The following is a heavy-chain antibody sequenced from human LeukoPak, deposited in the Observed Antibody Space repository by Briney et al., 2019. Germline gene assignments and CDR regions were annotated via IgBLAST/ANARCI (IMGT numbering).Heavy chain of an antibody. D-gene: IGHD5-18*01. V-gene: IGHV3-74*01. CDR1: GFTFSSYW. Sequence: GGSLRLSCAASGFTFSSYWMHWVRQAPGKGLVWVSRINSDGSSTSYADSVKGRFTISRDNAKNTLYLQMNSLRAEDTAVYYCARAGVGTAMGKYYYYMDVWGKGTTVTISS. CDR2: INSDGSST. CDR3: ARAGVGTAMGKYYYYMDV. J-gene: IGHJ6*03.